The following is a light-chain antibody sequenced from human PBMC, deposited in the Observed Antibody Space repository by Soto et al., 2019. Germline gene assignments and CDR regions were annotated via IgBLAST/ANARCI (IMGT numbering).Light chain of an antibody. Sequence: IQLTQSASSLSASVGDSVTITCRASKAIGSSFAWYRQKPGKVPEVLIYGASTLQNGVPSRFSGSGSGTDFTLTISSRQPADFATYYCQQLNSYPLTFGGGTKVDI. CDR1: KAIGSS. CDR2: GAS. CDR3: QQLNSYPLT. V-gene: IGKV1-9*01. J-gene: IGKJ4*01.